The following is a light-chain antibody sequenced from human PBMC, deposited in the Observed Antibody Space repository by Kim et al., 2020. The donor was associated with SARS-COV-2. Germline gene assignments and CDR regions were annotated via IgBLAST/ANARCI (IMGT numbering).Light chain of an antibody. Sequence: VTIAGTGSSSNSGAGYDRHWYHQLPGTAPKLLLYGNSNRPSGVPDRFSGSKSGTSASLAITGLQAEDEADYYCQSYDSSLSGSYVFGTGTKVTVL. CDR2: GNS. J-gene: IGLJ1*01. CDR1: SSNSGAGYD. CDR3: QSYDSSLSGSYV. V-gene: IGLV1-40*01.